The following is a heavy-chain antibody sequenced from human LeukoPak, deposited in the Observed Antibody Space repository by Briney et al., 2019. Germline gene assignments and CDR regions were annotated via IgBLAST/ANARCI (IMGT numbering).Heavy chain of an antibody. J-gene: IGHJ4*02. CDR2: ISDTYATT. CDR1: GFTFTNHA. Sequence: TGGSLRLSCAASGFTFTNHAMTWVRQAPGKGLEWVSSISDTYATTYYTDSVKGRCTISRDNSKNTVYLQLNNLRAEDTAVYFCVRHDSFIPFWGQGTLVTVSS. D-gene: IGHD2-21*01. V-gene: IGHV3-23*01. CDR3: VRHDSFIPF.